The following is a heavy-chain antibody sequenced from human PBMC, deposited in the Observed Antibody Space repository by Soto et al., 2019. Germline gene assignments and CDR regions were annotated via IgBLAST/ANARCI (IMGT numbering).Heavy chain of an antibody. CDR3: ARDPARGYYYGMDV. CDR2: INPNSGGT. Sequence: QVQLVQSGAEVKKPGASVKVSCKASGYTFTGYYMHWVRQAPGQGLEWMGWINPNSGGTNYAQKLQGRVTMTRDTSISTAYMERSRLRSDDTAVYYCARDPARGYYYGMDVWGQGTKVTVSS. CDR1: GYTFTGYY. V-gene: IGHV1-2*02. D-gene: IGHD3-10*01. J-gene: IGHJ6*02.